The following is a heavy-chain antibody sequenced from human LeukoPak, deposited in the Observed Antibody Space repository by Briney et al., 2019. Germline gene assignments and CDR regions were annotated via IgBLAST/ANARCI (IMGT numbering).Heavy chain of an antibody. D-gene: IGHD4-17*01. CDR3: ARDVMTSVTPLDY. CDR1: GFTFSSYG. CDR2: IWSDGSSQ. J-gene: IGHJ4*02. V-gene: IGHV3-33*08. Sequence: GGSLRLSCAASGFTFSSYGMHWVRQAPGRGLEWVAVIWSDGSSQYYADSVKGRFTISRDNSKNTVYLQMNNLRAEDTAVYYCARDVMTSVTPLDYWGQGTLVTVSS.